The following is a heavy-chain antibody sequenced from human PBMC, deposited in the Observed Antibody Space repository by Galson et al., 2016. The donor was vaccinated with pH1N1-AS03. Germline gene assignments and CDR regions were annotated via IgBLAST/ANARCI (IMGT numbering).Heavy chain of an antibody. CDR2: ISGSGGST. Sequence: SLRLSCAASGFTFGDYGMTWVRQAPGKGLEWVSAISGSGGSTNSADSVRDRFSISRDNSKNTLFLQMNRLRADDTAVYYCAKKFYYDSSGHHLDVADVWGQGTAVTVSS. CDR3: AKKFYYDSSGHHLDVADV. D-gene: IGHD3-22*01. CDR1: GFTFGDYG. V-gene: IGHV3-23*01. J-gene: IGHJ3*01.